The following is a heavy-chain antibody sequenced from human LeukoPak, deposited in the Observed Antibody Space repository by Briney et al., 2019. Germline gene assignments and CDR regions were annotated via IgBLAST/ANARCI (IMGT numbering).Heavy chain of an antibody. CDR3: ARVRWELHPFDY. V-gene: IGHV4-59*01. D-gene: IGHD1-26*01. CDR1: GGSISSYY. J-gene: IGHJ4*02. CDR2: IYYSGST. Sequence: SETLSLTCTVSGGSISSYYWSWIRQPPGKGLGWIGYIYYSGSTNYNPSLKSRVTISVDTSKNQFSLKLSSVTAADTAVYYCARVRWELHPFDYWGQGTLVTVSS.